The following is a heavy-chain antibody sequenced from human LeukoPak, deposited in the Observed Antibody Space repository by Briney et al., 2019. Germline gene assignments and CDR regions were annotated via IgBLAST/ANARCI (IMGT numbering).Heavy chain of an antibody. CDR3: ARWTTTYLDY. J-gene: IGHJ4*02. D-gene: IGHD4-11*01. CDR2: TDPIGGST. V-gene: IGHV1-46*01. CDR1: GYTFTNYY. Sequence: EASVTVSFKASGYTFTNYYIHWVGQAPGQGVEWMGITDPIGGSTNYAQKFQGRVTKTRDTSTSTVYMELSSLRSEDSAVYYCARWTTTYLDYWGQGTLVTVSS.